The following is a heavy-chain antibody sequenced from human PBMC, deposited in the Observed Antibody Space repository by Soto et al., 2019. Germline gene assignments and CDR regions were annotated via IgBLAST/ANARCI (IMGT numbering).Heavy chain of an antibody. CDR3: AGGYDFWSEDYFDY. V-gene: IGHV1-18*01. J-gene: IGHJ4*02. D-gene: IGHD3-3*01. CDR2: ISAYNGNT. Sequence: ASVKVSCTTSVYTFTTYGISWVRQAPGQKLERMGWISAYNGNTHYAQKLQGRVTMTTDTSTSTAYTERRGLRSDNTAAYYSAGGYDFWSEDYFDYWGQGTLVTVSS. CDR1: VYTFTTYG.